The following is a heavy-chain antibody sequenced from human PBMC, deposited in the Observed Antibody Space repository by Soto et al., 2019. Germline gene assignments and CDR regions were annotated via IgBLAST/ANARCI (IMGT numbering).Heavy chain of an antibody. CDR2: ITNSGDNT. D-gene: IGHD1-26*01. CDR1: GISFSNYG. CDR3: TAPQWELLH. Sequence: GGSLRLSCAASGISFSNYGLTWVRQAPGKGLEWVSSITNSGDNTYYADSVKGRFTISRDKSKNTLYLQMNSLRAQDTAVYYCTAPQWELLHWGQGTLVTAPS. J-gene: IGHJ4*02. V-gene: IGHV3-23*01.